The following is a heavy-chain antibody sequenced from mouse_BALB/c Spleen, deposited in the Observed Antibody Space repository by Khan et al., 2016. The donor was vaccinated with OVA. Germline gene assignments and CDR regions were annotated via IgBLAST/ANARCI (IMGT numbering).Heavy chain of an antibody. CDR3: TDGNYVGGFAH. V-gene: IGHV1-5*01. D-gene: IGHD2-1*01. J-gene: IGHJ3*01. Sequence: VQLKQSGTVLARPGDSVKMSCKASGYSFTSYGMHWVKQTPGKGLEWIGAIYPGNSDTSYNQKFKGKAKLTAVTSASTAYMELSSLTNEDSAVYCCTDGNYVGGFAHWGQGTLVTVSA. CDR1: GYSFTSYG. CDR2: IYPGNSDT.